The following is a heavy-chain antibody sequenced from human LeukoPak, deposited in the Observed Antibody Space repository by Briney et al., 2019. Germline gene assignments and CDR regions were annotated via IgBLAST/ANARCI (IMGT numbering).Heavy chain of an antibody. D-gene: IGHD3-3*01. V-gene: IGHV4-34*01. CDR3: ARGGFYYDFWSGYYTPHGWFDP. CDR2: INHSGST. CDR1: GGSFSGYY. J-gene: IGHJ5*02. Sequence: KPSETLSLTCAVYGGSFSGYYWSWIRQPPGKGLEWIGEINHSGSTNYNPSLKSRVTISVDTSKNQFSLKLSSVTAADTAVYYCARGGFYYDFWSGYYTPHGWFDPWGQGTLVTVSS.